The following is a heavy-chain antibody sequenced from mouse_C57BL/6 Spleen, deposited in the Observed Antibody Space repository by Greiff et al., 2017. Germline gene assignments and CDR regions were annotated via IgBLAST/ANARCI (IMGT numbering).Heavy chain of an antibody. CDR1: GYAFSSYW. Sequence: QVQLQQSGAELVKPGASVKISCKASGYAFSSYWMNWVKQRPGKGLEWIGQIYPGDGDTNYNGKFKGKATLTADKSSSTAYMQLSSLTSEDSAVYVCARSGGYGYDENWFAYWGQGTLVTVSA. CDR2: IYPGDGDT. CDR3: ARSGGYGYDENWFAY. J-gene: IGHJ3*01. D-gene: IGHD2-2*01. V-gene: IGHV1-80*01.